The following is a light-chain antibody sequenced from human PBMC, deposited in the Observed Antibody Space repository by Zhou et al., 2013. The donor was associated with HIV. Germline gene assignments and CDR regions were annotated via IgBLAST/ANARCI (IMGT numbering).Light chain of an antibody. V-gene: IGKV1-39*01. Sequence: IQVTQSPSSLSASVGDTVTITCRASQDIDRWLAWYQQRPGKPPRLLIYQASSLETGVPSRFTGVGSGTDFTLTISSLQPEDFATYYCQQSYSTPRTFGQGTKLEIK. CDR2: QAS. CDR1: QDIDRW. CDR3: QQSYSTPRT. J-gene: IGKJ2*01.